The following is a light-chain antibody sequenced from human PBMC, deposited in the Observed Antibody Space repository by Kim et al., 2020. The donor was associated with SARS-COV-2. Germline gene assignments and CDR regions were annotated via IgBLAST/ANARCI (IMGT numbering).Light chain of an antibody. CDR3: QSYDTYNQV. V-gene: IGLV6-57*03. CDR2: EDD. J-gene: IGLJ3*02. Sequence: NFMLTQPHSVSESPGKTVTISCTRSSGNIASNYVQWFQQRPGSAPTTVIYEDDQRPSGVPDRFSGSIDSSSKSASLTISGLKTEDEADYFCQSYDTYNQVFGGGTKLTVL. CDR1: SGNIASNY.